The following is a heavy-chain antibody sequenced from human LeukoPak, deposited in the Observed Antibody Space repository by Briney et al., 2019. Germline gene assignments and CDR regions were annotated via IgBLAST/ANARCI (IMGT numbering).Heavy chain of an antibody. V-gene: IGHV4-59*01. J-gene: IGHJ4*02. Sequence: SETLSLTCTVSGGSISSYYWSWIRQPPGKGLEWIGYIYYSGSTNYNPSLKSRVTISVDTSKNQFSLKLSSVTAADTAVYYCARDAGYCSGGSCPNIDYWGQGTLVTVSS. CDR3: ARDAGYCSGGSCPNIDY. CDR2: IYYSGST. CDR1: GGSISSYY. D-gene: IGHD2-15*01.